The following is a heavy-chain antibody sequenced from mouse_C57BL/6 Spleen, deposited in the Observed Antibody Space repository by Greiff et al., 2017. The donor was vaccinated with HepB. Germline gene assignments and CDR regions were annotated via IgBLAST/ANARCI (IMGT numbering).Heavy chain of an antibody. Sequence: EVHLVESGGGLVQPGGSMKLSCAASGFTFSDAWMDWVRQSPEKGLEWVAEIRNKANNPATYYAESVKGRFTISRDDSKSSVYLQMNSLRAEDTGIYYCTRSYGSSYGYFDYWGQGTTLTVSS. CDR2: IRNKANNPAT. D-gene: IGHD1-1*01. CDR1: GFTFSDAW. J-gene: IGHJ2*01. V-gene: IGHV6-6*01. CDR3: TRSYGSSYGYFDY.